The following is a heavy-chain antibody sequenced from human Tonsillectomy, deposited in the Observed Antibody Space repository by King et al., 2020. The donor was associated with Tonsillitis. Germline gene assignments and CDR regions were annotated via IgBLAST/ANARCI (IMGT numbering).Heavy chain of an antibody. CDR1: GFPFNTYS. V-gene: IGHV3-48*02. D-gene: IGHD2-15*01. Sequence: VQLVESGGGLVQPGGSLRLSCAASGFPFNTYSMNWVRQAPGKGLEWVSYINSGSITTYYADSVKGRFTISRDNAKESLYLQLNSLRDEDTAVYYCARDPHAVFCGLGRCYSLRGDNFYGMYVWGRGTTVTVSS. J-gene: IGHJ6*02. CDR2: INSGSITT. CDR3: ARDPHAVFCGLGRCYSLRGDNFYGMYV.